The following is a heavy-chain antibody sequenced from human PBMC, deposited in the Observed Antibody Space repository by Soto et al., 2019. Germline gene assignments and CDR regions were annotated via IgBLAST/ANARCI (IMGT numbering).Heavy chain of an antibody. J-gene: IGHJ6*02. CDR2: INPSVGST. V-gene: IGHV1-46*01. CDR3: ARANIVLMVYASYYYYGMDV. D-gene: IGHD2-8*01. CDR1: GYTFTSYY. Sequence: GASAKVSCKASGYTFTSYYMHWVRQAPGQGLEWMVMINPSVGSTSYAQKFQGIVTMTADESTSTAYMELSSLRSEDTAVYYCARANIVLMVYASYYYYGMDVWGQGTTVTVSS.